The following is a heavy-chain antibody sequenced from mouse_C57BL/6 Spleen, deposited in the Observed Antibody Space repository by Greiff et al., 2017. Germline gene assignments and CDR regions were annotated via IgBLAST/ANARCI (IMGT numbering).Heavy chain of an antibody. CDR2: IDPANGNT. Sequence: VQLKESVAELVRPGASVKFSCTASGFHIKNTYMHWVKQRPEQGLEWIGRIDPANGNTNYAPKFQGTVTITADTSSNTAYLQLSSLTSEDTAIYYCARVYGNYERGYFDYWGQGTTLTVSS. V-gene: IGHV14-3*01. CDR1: GFHIKNTY. D-gene: IGHD2-1*01. J-gene: IGHJ2*01. CDR3: ARVYGNYERGYFDY.